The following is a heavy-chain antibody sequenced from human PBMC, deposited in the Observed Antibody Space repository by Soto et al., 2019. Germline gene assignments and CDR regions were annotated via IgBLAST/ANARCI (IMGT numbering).Heavy chain of an antibody. V-gene: IGHV4-30-4*01. CDR1: GGSISSGDYY. Sequence: PSETLSLTCTVSGGSISSGDYYWSWIRQPPGKDLEWIGYIYYSGSTYYNPSLKSRVTISVDTSKNQFSLKLSSVTAADTAVYYCARGPVLRYFDCPFYYGMDVWGHGTTVTVSS. J-gene: IGHJ6*02. CDR3: ARGPVLRYFDCPFYYGMDV. CDR2: IYYSGST. D-gene: IGHD3-9*01.